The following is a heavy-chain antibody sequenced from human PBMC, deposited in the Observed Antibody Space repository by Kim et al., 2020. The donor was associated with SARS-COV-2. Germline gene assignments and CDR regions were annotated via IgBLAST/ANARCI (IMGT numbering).Heavy chain of an antibody. D-gene: IGHD7-27*01. J-gene: IGHJ4*02. CDR1: GFTFSSFG. CDR3: AKDPPLTGDFVY. V-gene: IGHV3-30*18. CDR2: ISYDGGNE. Sequence: GGSLRLSCAASGFTFSSFGMHWVRQAPGKGLEWVAVISYDGGNEYYADSVKGRFTISRDNSKNTLYLQMNSLRAEDTAVYYCAKDPPLTGDFVYWGQGALGAVSS.